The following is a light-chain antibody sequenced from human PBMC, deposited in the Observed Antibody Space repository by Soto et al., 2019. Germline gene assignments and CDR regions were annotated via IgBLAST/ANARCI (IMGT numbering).Light chain of an antibody. CDR2: GVS. CDR1: HPVSAY. CDR3: QQRTNWPLT. J-gene: IGKJ4*01. V-gene: IGKV3-11*01. Sequence: VVLTQSPATLSLSPGDRATLSCRASHPVSAYFTWYQQKPGQAPRLLINGVSNRAAGVPDRFSGSGSGTDFTLTISSLEPDDFAVYYCQQRTNWPLTFGGGTKVEIK.